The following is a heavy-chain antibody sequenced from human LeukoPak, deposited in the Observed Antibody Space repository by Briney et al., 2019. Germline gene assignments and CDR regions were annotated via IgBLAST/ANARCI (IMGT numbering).Heavy chain of an antibody. V-gene: IGHV4-38-2*02. J-gene: IGHJ3*02. CDR3: ATRGDYSDTSGNSYDALDI. CDR1: GYSISSGYY. CDR2: VGHSGSA. Sequence: SETLSLTCTVSGYSISSGYYWGWIRQSPGKGLEWIGDVGHSGSADYNPSLKSRVTVSADPSKTQFSLKLTSVTAADTAVYYCATRGDYSDTSGNSYDALDIWGQGTMVTVSS. D-gene: IGHD3-22*01.